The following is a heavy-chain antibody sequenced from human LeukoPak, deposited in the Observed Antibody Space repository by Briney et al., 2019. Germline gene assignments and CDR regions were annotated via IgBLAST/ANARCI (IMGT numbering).Heavy chain of an antibody. CDR1: GFTFSDYY. Sequence: PGGSLRLSCAASGFTFSDYYMDWVRQAPGKGLEWVGRTRNKAHSYSTEYAASVKGRFTVSRENSKNSVYLQMNSLKAEDTAVYYCARGSNDAFDIWGQGTMVTVSS. CDR3: ARGSNDAFDI. CDR2: TRNKAHSYST. V-gene: IGHV3-72*01. J-gene: IGHJ3*02.